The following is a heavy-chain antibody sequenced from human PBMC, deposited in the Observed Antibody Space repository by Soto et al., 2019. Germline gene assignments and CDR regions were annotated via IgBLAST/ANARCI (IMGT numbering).Heavy chain of an antibody. D-gene: IGHD1-26*01. V-gene: IGHV3-49*03. CDR3: TRGWGNYYSMNYYYYGMDV. J-gene: IGHJ6*02. CDR1: GFTFGDYA. CDR2: IRSKAYGGTT. Sequence: GGSLRLSCTASGFTFGDYAMSWFRQAPGKGLEWVGFIRSKAYGGTTEYAASVKGRFTISRDDSKSIAYLQMNSLKTEDTAVYYCTRGWGNYYSMNYYYYGMDVWGQGTTVTVSS.